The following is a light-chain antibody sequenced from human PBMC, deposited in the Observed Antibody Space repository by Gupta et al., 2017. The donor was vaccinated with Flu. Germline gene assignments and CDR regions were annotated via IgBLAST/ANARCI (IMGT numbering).Light chain of an antibody. CDR2: EVN. CDR1: SRDIGGNNY. Sequence: GQSVAISCTGTSRDIGGNNYVSWYQQHPGKAPKLMIYEVNKRPSGVPDRFSGSKSGNTASLTVSGLQAEDEADYYCCSYGINDVFGSETKVTVL. J-gene: IGLJ1*01. V-gene: IGLV2-8*01. CDR3: CSYGINDV.